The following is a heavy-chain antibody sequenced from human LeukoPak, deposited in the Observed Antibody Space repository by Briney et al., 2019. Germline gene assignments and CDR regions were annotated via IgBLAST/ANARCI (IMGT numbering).Heavy chain of an antibody. V-gene: IGHV4-59*01. CDR2: IYYSGST. CDR1: GGFISSYY. CDR3: ARARPVLLWFGELDV. D-gene: IGHD3-10*01. Sequence: SETLSLTCTVSGGFISSYYWSWIRQPPGKGLECIGYIYYSGSTNYNPSLKSRVTISVDTSKNQFSLKLSSVTAADTAVYYCARARPVLLWFGELDVWGKGTTVTVSS. J-gene: IGHJ6*04.